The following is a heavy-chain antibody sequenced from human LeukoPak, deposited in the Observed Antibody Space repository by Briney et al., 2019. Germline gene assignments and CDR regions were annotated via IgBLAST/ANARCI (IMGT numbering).Heavy chain of an antibody. CDR1: GYTFTSYG. J-gene: IGHJ4*02. CDR2: ISAYNGNT. V-gene: IGHV1-18*01. Sequence: ASVKVSCMASGYTFTSYGISWVRQAPGQGLEWMGWISAYNGNTNYAQKLQGRVTMTTDTSTSTAYMELRSLRSDDTAVYYCARDSGYYDFWSGYYPFDYWGQGTLVTVSS. D-gene: IGHD3-3*01. CDR3: ARDSGYYDFWSGYYPFDY.